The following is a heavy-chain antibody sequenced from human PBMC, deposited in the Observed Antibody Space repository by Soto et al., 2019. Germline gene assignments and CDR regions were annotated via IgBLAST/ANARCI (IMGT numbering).Heavy chain of an antibody. CDR3: AREGERIVLVPAALYYYYGMDV. CDR1: GFTFSSYA. Sequence: QVQLVESGGGVVQPGRSLRLSCAASGFTFSSYAMHWVRQAPGKGLEWVAVISYDGSNKYYADSVKGRFTISRDNPKNTLYLQMNSLRAEDTAVYYCAREGERIVLVPAALYYYYGMDVWGQGTTVTVSS. J-gene: IGHJ6*02. CDR2: ISYDGSNK. D-gene: IGHD2-2*01. V-gene: IGHV3-30-3*01.